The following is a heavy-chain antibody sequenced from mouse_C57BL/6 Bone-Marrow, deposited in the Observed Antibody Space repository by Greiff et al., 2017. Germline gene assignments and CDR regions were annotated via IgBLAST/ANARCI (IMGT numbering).Heavy chain of an antibody. V-gene: IGHV5-12*01. CDR3: ASRNWDWLAY. D-gene: IGHD4-1*01. J-gene: IGHJ3*01. CDR1: GFTFSDYY. Sequence: EVQRVESGGGLVQPGGSLKLSCAASGFTFSDYYMYWVRQTPEKRLEWVAYISNGGCSTYYPDTVKGRFTISRDNAKNTLYLQMSRLKSEDTAMYYCASRNWDWLAYWGQGTLVTVSA. CDR2: ISNGGCST.